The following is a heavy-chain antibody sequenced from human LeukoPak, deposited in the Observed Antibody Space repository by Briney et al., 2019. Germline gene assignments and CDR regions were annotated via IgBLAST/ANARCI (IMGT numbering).Heavy chain of an antibody. CDR3: GPSASYYYFDY. V-gene: IGHV1-2*02. CDR2: INPKSGGT. CDR1: GYTFTNYY. D-gene: IGHD1-26*01. J-gene: IGHJ4*02. Sequence: ASVKVSCKASGYTFTNYYMHWVRQAPGLGFEWMGWINPKSGGTSYPQKFQGRLTMTRDTSISTAYMELSRLRSDDTAVYYCGPSASYYYFDYWGQGTLVTVSS.